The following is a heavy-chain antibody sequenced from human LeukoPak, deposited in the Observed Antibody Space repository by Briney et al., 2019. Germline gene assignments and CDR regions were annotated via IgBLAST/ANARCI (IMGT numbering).Heavy chain of an antibody. V-gene: IGHV1-8*01. CDR3: ARGRPRMIFGVVIISFDY. Sequence: ASVKVSCKASGYTFTSYDINWVRQATGQGLEWMGWMNPNSGNTGYAQKFQGRVTMTRNTSISTAYMELSSLRSEDTAVYYCARGRPRMIFGVVIISFDYWGQGTLVTVSS. D-gene: IGHD3/OR15-3a*01. J-gene: IGHJ4*02. CDR2: MNPNSGNT. CDR1: GYTFTSYD.